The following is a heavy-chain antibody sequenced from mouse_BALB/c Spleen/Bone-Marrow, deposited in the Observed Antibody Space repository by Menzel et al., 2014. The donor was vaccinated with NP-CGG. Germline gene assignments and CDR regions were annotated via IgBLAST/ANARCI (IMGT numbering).Heavy chain of an antibody. V-gene: IGHV6-3*01. CDR3: RAITMATEY. D-gene: IGHD2-4*01. CDR2: IGLKSDNSET. Sequence: EVQLQESGGGLVQPGGSMKLSCVASGFSFSSYWMSWVRQSPEKGLEWVAEIGLKSDNSETHYAESVKGKFTISRDDSKSRLDLEMNSLRTEDTGIYYCRAITMATEYWGQGTSVTVSS. J-gene: IGHJ4*01. CDR1: GFSFSSYW.